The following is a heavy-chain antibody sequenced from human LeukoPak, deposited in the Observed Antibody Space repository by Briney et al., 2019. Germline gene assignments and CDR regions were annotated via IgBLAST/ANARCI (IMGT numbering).Heavy chain of an antibody. J-gene: IGHJ4*02. Sequence: ASVKVSCKASGYTFTAYFIHWVRQAPGQGLEWMGWINPNSGATHYEWNFQGRVTMTRDTSISTAYMELSSLRSDDTAVYYCTRPPTITTCRIFGFWGQGTLVTVSS. CDR3: TRPPTITTCRIFGF. CDR1: GYTFTAYF. CDR2: INPNSGAT. V-gene: IGHV1-2*02. D-gene: IGHD4-11*01.